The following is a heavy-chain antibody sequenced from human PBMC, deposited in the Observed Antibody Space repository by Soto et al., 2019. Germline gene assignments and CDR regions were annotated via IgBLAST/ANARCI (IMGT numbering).Heavy chain of an antibody. J-gene: IGHJ5*02. CDR3: AKDLSIFGTIFGVGLPGS. Sequence: PGGSLRLSCAASGFTFSSYAMSWVRQAPGKGLEWVSAISGSGGSTYYADSVKGRFTISRDNSKNTLYLQMNSLRAEDTAVYYCAKDLSIFGTIFGVGLPGSWGQGTLVTVSS. D-gene: IGHD3-3*01. CDR2: ISGSGGST. V-gene: IGHV3-23*01. CDR1: GFTFSSYA.